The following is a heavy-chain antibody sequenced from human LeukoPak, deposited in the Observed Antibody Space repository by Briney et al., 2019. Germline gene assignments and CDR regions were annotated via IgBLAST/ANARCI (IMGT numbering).Heavy chain of an antibody. J-gene: IGHJ6*03. CDR1: GGSIGSGTYY. Sequence: SQTLSLTCTVSGGSIGSGTYYWTWLRQPAGKGLEWIGRFYTGGSTNYNPSLRSRVSISLDMSKNQFSLKTSSVTAADTAVYYCVRVPTTVDNYYMDVWGKGTTVTVSS. D-gene: IGHD4-11*01. CDR3: VRVPTTVDNYYMDV. V-gene: IGHV4-61*02. CDR2: FYTGGST.